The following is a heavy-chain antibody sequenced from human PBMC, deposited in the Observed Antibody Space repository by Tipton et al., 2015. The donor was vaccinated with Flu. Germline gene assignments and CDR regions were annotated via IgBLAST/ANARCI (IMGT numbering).Heavy chain of an antibody. CDR2: IHRSGSS. Sequence: TLSLTCAVSGDSVSSDYFWYWIRQAPGKGLEWIAYIHRSGSSAYNLSLRSRVTMSIDTSRNQFSLNLISVTAADTAVYFCARAYGRGVDWGQGTLVTVSS. J-gene: IGHJ4*02. V-gene: IGHV4-38-2*01. CDR3: ARAYGRGVD. CDR1: GDSVSSDYF. D-gene: IGHD1-26*01.